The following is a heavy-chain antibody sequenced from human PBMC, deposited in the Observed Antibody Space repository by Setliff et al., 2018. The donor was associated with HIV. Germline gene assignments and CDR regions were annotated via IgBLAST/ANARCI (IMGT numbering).Heavy chain of an antibody. CDR2: INVGNGNT. CDR1: GYTFISFA. V-gene: IGHV1-3*01. J-gene: IGHJ6*03. CDR3: ARSLERQWLVPYYMDV. D-gene: IGHD6-19*01. Sequence: PSVKVSCKASGYTFISFAIHWVRQAPGQRLEWMGWINVGNGNTKYSQNFQGRVTFTRDTFASTAYMELSSLRSEDMAVYYCARSLERQWLVPYYMDVWGKGTTVTVS.